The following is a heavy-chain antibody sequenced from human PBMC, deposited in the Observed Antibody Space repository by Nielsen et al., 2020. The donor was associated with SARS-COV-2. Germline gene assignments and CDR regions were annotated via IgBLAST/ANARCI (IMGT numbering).Heavy chain of an antibody. CDR1: GFTFGSYA. Sequence: GGSLRLSCEASGFTFGSYAMHWVRQAPGKGLEWVAVISFDGGTEYYADSVKGRFTISRDNSNNTLNLKMSSLRAEDTAIYYCARDREWKGIWYYFDNWGQGTLVTVSS. V-gene: IGHV3-30-3*01. D-gene: IGHD2-15*01. CDR2: ISFDGGTE. J-gene: IGHJ4*02. CDR3: ARDREWKGIWYYFDN.